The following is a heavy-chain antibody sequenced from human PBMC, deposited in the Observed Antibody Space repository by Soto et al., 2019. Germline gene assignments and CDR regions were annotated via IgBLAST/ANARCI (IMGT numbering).Heavy chain of an antibody. J-gene: IGHJ4*02. V-gene: IGHV3-15*07. CDR2: IKRQTDDGTT. D-gene: IGHD2-21*02. CDR1: SVSNAW. CDR3: TAYIVVVTAPSDY. Sequence: SVSNAWMNWVRQAPGKGLVWVGRIKRQTDDGTTDYAAPVKGRCTISRDDSKNTLDLQMNSLKTEDTAVYYCTAYIVVVTAPSDYWGQGTLVSVSS.